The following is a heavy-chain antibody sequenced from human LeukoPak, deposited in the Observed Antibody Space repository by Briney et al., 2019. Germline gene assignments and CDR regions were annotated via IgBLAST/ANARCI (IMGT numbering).Heavy chain of an antibody. CDR1: GFXFSTYW. CDR3: ARICSGGNCYVDS. Sequence: GGSLRLSCAASGFXFSTYWIHWVRQAPGKGLVWLSRINPDGSTTTYADSVKGRFTISRDNAKSTLYLQMNSLRAEDTAVYYCARICSGGNCYVDSWGQGTLVTVSS. D-gene: IGHD2-21*01. J-gene: IGHJ4*02. V-gene: IGHV3-74*01. CDR2: INPDGSTT.